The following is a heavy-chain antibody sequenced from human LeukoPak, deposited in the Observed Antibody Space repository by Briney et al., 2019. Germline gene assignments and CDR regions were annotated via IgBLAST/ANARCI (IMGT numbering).Heavy chain of an antibody. CDR2: VSGDGGTT. D-gene: IGHD1-14*01. J-gene: IGHJ4*02. Sequence: GGSLRLSCVASGFIFSSYPMHWVRQAPGKGLEYVSVVSGDGGTTYYTKSVKGRFTISRDNSKNTLYLQMGSLREEDMAVYYCAREEPAGSTDYWGQGTLVIVSS. CDR1: GFIFSSYP. CDR3: AREEPAGSTDY. V-gene: IGHV3-64*01.